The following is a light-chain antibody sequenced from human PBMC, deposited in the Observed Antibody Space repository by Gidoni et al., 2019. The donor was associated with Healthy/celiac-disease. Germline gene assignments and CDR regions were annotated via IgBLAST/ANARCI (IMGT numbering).Light chain of an antibody. CDR2: SNN. CDR1: SSNIGSNT. CDR3: AAWDDSLNGWV. V-gene: IGLV1-44*01. J-gene: IGLJ3*02. Sequence: QSVLTQPPPPSGTPGHRVTISCSGSSSNIGSNTVNWYQQLPGTAPKLLIYSNNQRPSGVPDRFSGSKSGTSASLAISGLQSEDEADYYCAAWDDSLNGWVFGGGTKLTVL.